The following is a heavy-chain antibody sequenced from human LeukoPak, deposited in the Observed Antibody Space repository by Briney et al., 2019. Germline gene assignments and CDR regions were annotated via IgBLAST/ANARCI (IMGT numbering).Heavy chain of an antibody. D-gene: IGHD3-3*01. CDR3: ARGFYSTSGPYDFWSGYTFDY. V-gene: IGHV4-34*01. CDR1: GGSFSGYY. Sequence: SETLSLTCAVYGGSFSGYYWSWIRQPPGKGLEWIGEINHSGSTNYNPSLKRRVTLSVDTSKNQFSLKLSSVTAADTAVYYCARGFYSTSGPYDFWSGYTFDYWGQGTLVTVSS. J-gene: IGHJ4*02. CDR2: INHSGST.